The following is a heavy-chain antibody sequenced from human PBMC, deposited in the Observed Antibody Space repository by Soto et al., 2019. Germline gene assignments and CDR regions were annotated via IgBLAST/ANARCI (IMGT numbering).Heavy chain of an antibody. J-gene: IGHJ3*02. Sequence: QVQLQESGPGLVKPSETLSLTCTVSGGSISSYYWSWIRQPPGKGLEWIGYIYYSGSTNYNPSLRRRVNISVDTSKNQFSLKLSSVTAADTAVYYCARSPSLWFGELEDIWGQGTMVTVSS. CDR1: GGSISSYY. D-gene: IGHD3-10*01. CDR2: IYYSGST. V-gene: IGHV4-59*08. CDR3: ARSPSLWFGELEDI.